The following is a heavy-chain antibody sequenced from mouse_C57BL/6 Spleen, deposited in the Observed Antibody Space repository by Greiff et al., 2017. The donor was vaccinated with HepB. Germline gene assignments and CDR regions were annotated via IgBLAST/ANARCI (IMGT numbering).Heavy chain of an antibody. J-gene: IGHJ2*01. CDR2: ISSGSSTI. V-gene: IGHV5-17*01. CDR3: ARGVPYYFDY. D-gene: IGHD2-14*01. CDR1: GFTFSDYG. Sequence: VQLVESGGGLVKPGGSLKLSCAASGFTFSDYGMHWVRQAPEKGLEWVAYISSGSSTIYYADTVKGRFTISSDNAKNTLFLQMTSLRSEDTAMYYCARGVPYYFDYWGQGTTLTVSS.